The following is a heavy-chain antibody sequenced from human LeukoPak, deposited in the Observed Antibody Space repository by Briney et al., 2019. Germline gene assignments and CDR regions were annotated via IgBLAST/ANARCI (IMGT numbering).Heavy chain of an antibody. CDR3: GSQREWSLTEYHFDY. CDR2: VHQSGSA. CDR1: GYSISSGYH. V-gene: IGHV4-38-2*02. J-gene: IGHJ4*02. Sequence: SETLSLTCTVSGYSISSGYHYGWIRQPPGKGLEWIGSVHQSGSAYYNPSLKSRVTISIDNSKNQFSLKLTSVTAADTAVYYCGSQREWSLTEYHFDYWGQGTLVTVSS. D-gene: IGHD3-3*01.